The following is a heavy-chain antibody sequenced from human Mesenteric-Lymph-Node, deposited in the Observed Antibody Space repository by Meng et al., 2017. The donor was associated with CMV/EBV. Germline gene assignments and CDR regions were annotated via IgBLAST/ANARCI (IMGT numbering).Heavy chain of an antibody. CDR3: ARGGYCSSTSCSVDY. Sequence: SLKISCAASGFTFDDYAMHWVRQAPGRGLEWVSGVTWNGDTVVYADSVKGRFTISRDNSKNTLYLQMNSLRAEDTAVYYCARGGYCSSTSCSVDYWGQGTLVTVSS. J-gene: IGHJ4*02. CDR2: VTWNGDTV. CDR1: GFTFDDYA. V-gene: IGHV3-9*01. D-gene: IGHD2-2*01.